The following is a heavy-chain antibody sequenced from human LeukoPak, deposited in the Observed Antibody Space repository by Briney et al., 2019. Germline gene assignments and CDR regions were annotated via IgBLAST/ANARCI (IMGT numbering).Heavy chain of an antibody. CDR3: ARPLEGWSNWFDP. J-gene: IGHJ5*02. D-gene: IGHD6-19*01. CDR2: FYYSGST. CDR1: GGSISTSSYY. V-gene: IGHV4-39*01. Sequence: SETLSLTCTVSGGSISTSSYYWAWIRQPPGKGLEWIGSFYYSGSTYYNPSLKSRVTISVDTSKNQFSLKLSSVTAADTAVYYCARPLEGWSNWFDPWGQGTLVTVSS.